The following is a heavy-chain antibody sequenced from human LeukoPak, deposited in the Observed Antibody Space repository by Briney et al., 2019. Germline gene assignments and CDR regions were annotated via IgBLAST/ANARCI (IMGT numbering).Heavy chain of an antibody. CDR2: VSSGGSPT. Sequence: PGGSLRLSCVASGYIFSPYWMSWVRQIPGKGLEWVASVSSGGSPTYYVDSVRGRFTISRDDAKNSLFLQMNGLRADDTAVYYCTRENYVPDSWGQGTLVTVSS. CDR1: GYIFSPYW. CDR3: TRENYVPDS. V-gene: IGHV3-7*03. J-gene: IGHJ4*02. D-gene: IGHD3-10*02.